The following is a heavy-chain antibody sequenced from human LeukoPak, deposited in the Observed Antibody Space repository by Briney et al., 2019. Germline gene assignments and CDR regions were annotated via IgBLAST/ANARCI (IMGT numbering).Heavy chain of an antibody. V-gene: IGHV3-7*05. J-gene: IGHJ4*02. CDR1: GFTFSTYW. CDR3: ARSRYYYPADY. Sequence: GGSLRLSCAASGFTFSTYWMSWVRQAPGKGLEWVASIKQDGSDEYYVDSVKGRLTISRDNAKNSLYLQMNSLRAEDTAVYYCARSRYYYPADYWGQGTPVTVSS. D-gene: IGHD2/OR15-2a*01. CDR2: IKQDGSDE.